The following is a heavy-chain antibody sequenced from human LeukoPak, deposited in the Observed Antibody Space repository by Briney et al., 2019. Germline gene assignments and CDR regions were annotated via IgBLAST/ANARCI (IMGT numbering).Heavy chain of an antibody. V-gene: IGHV3-20*04. CDR2: INWNGGST. CDR1: GFTFDDYG. J-gene: IGHJ4*02. CDR3: ARGSYDSSALFSY. Sequence: SGGSLSLSCAASGFTFDDYGMSWVRQAPGKGLEWVSGINWNGGSTGYADSVKGRFTISRDNAKNSLYLQMNSLRAEDTALYYCARGSYDSSALFSYWGQGTLVTVSS. D-gene: IGHD3-22*01.